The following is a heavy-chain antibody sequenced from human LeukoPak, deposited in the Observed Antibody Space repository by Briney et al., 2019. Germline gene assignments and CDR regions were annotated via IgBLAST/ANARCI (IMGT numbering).Heavy chain of an antibody. CDR1: GYSFTSYW. D-gene: IGHD1-7*01. Sequence: EESLKISCKGSGYSFTSYWIGWVRQMPGKGLEWMGVIYGADYTTIYSPPFYGQITISADKSISTAYLQWTSLEASDTAMYYCARRPAGTRTFDYWGQGALVTVSS. J-gene: IGHJ4*02. V-gene: IGHV5-51*01. CDR3: ARRPAGTRTFDY. CDR2: IYGADYTT.